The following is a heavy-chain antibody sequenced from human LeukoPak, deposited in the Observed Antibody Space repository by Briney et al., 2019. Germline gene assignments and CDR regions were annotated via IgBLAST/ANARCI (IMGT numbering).Heavy chain of an antibody. CDR3: ATPHLAYSYGNFDY. CDR1: GFTFSSYG. V-gene: IGHV3-30*02. CDR2: IRYDGSNK. J-gene: IGHJ4*02. D-gene: IGHD5-18*01. Sequence: SGGSLRLSCAASGFTFSSYGMHWVRQAPGKGLEWVAFIRYDGSNKYYADSVKGRFTISRDNSKNTLYLQMNSLRAEDTAVYYCATPHLAYSYGNFDYWGQGTLVTVSS.